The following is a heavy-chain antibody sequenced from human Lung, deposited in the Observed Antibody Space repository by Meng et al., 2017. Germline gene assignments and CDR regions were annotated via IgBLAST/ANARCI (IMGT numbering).Heavy chain of an antibody. J-gene: IGHJ1*01. D-gene: IGHD1-1*01. CDR2: INRDGTKP. CDR1: GFTFTDHW. V-gene: IGHV3-74*01. Sequence: EVQLVESGGGLVPPGGSLRLPCAASGFTFTDHWMHWVRQGPGKGLVWVSRINRDGTKPTYADSVKGRFTISRDNAKNTLYLQMNNLRAEDTAFYYCTNDRLNHWGQGALVTVSS. CDR3: TNDRLNH.